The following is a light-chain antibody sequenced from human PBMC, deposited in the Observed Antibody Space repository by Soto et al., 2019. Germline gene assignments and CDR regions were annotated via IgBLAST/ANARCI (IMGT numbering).Light chain of an antibody. J-gene: IGKJ2*01. Sequence: DIQMTQSPSSLSASVGDRVTITCRASQSISSYLNWYQQKAGKAPKLLIYAASNLQSGVPSRFSGSDSGTEFTLTISSLQPEDSATYYCQQSHSTPYTFGQGTKLEIK. CDR3: QQSHSTPYT. V-gene: IGKV1-39*01. CDR2: AAS. CDR1: QSISSY.